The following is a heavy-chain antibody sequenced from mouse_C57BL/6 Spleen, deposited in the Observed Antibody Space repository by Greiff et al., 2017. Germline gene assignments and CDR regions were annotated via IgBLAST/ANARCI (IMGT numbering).Heavy chain of an antibody. CDR1: GYTFTSYT. V-gene: IGHV1-4*01. CDR3: AREKNYGSSPGFDY. D-gene: IGHD1-1*01. CDR2: INPSSGYT. J-gene: IGHJ2*01. Sequence: VQLQESGAELARPGASVKMSCKASGYTFTSYTMHWVKQRPGQGLEWIGYINPSSGYTKYNQKFKDKATLTADKSSSTAYMQLSSLTSEDSAVYYCAREKNYGSSPGFDYWGQGTTLTVSS.